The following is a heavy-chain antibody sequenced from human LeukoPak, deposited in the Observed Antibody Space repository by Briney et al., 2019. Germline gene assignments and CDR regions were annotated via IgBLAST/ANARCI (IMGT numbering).Heavy chain of an antibody. D-gene: IGHD3-10*01. CDR1: GGSISSFY. CDR2: IYTSGST. CDR3: ARGGSGSYYRYFQH. J-gene: IGHJ1*01. V-gene: IGHV4-4*09. Sequence: SETLSLTCTVSGGSISSFYWSWIRQPPGKGLEWIGYIYTSGSTNYNPSLKSRVTISVDTSKNQFSLKLSSVTAADTAVYYCARGGSGSYYRYFQHWGQGTLVTVSS.